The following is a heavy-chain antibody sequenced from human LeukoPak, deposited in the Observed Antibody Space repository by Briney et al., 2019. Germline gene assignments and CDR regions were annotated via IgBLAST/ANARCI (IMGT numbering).Heavy chain of an antibody. CDR1: GFTFSSYW. V-gene: IGHV3-74*01. J-gene: IGHJ4*02. CDR3: ARERRGDYEFDH. Sequence: GGSLRLSCAASGFTFSSYWMHWVRQAPGKGLVWVSRINSDGSSTSYADSVKGRFTISRDNAKNTLYLQMNSLRAEDTAVYYCARERRGDYEFDHWGQGTLVTVSS. CDR2: INSDGSST. D-gene: IGHD4-17*01.